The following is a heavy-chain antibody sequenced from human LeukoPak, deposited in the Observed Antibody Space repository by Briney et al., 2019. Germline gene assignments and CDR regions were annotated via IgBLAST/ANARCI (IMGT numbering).Heavy chain of an antibody. V-gene: IGHV3-74*01. CDR1: GFTFSTSW. Sequence: GGSLRLSCAASGFTFSTSWMNWVRQAPGKGPVWVSRINGDGSITTYADSVKGQFTISRDNAKNALSLQMNSLRAEDTAVYYCRYGSSSGDYWGQGTLVTVSS. J-gene: IGHJ4*02. D-gene: IGHD6-6*01. CDR2: INGDGSIT. CDR3: RYGSSSGDY.